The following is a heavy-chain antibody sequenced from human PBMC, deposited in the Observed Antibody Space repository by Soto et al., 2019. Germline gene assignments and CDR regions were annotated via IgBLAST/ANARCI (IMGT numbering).Heavy chain of an antibody. D-gene: IGHD3-3*01. Sequence: SETLSLTCAVSGGSISSGGYSWSWIRQPPGKGLEWIVYIYHSGSTYYNPSLKGRVTISVDRSKNQFSLKLSSGTAADTAVYYCARSADGHYDFWSGYYRVGWFDPWGQGTLVTVSS. CDR1: GGSISSGGYS. CDR2: IYHSGST. CDR3: ARSADGHYDFWSGYYRVGWFDP. V-gene: IGHV4-30-2*01. J-gene: IGHJ5*02.